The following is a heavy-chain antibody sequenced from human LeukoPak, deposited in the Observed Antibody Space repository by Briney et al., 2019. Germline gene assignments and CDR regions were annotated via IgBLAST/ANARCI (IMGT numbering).Heavy chain of an antibody. CDR2: INPHGGST. D-gene: IGHD4-17*01. CDR1: GYTFTGYY. Sequence: GASVKVSCKASGYTFTGYYMHWVRQAPGQGLEWMGIINPHGGSTSYAQKFQGRVTMTADTSTSTVYMELTSLRSEDTAVYYCARVTVTTWTDYFDYWGQGTLVTVSS. J-gene: IGHJ4*02. CDR3: ARVTVTTWTDYFDY. V-gene: IGHV1-46*01.